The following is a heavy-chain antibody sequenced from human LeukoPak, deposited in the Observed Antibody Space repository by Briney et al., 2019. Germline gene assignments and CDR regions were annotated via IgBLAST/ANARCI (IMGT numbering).Heavy chain of an antibody. Sequence: SVKVSCKASGGTFSSYAISWVRQAPGQGLEWMGGIIPIFGTANYAQKFQGRVTITADESTSTAYMELSSLRSEVTAVYYCARADITIFGVVISLAFDIWGQGTMVTVSS. D-gene: IGHD3-3*01. CDR3: ARADITIFGVVISLAFDI. V-gene: IGHV1-69*13. CDR2: IIPIFGTA. J-gene: IGHJ3*02. CDR1: GGTFSSYA.